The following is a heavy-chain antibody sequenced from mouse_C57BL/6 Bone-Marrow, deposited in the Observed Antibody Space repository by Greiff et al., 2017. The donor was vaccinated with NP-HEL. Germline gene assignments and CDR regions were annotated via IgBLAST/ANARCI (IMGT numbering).Heavy chain of an antibody. J-gene: IGHJ2*01. CDR3: ARGYSFDY. V-gene: IGHV1-50*01. CDR2: IDPSDSYT. CDR1: GYTFTSYW. Sequence: VQLQQPGAELVKPGASVKLYCKASGYTFTSYWMQWVKQRPGQGLEWIGEIDPSDSYTNYNQKFKGKATLAVDTSSSTAYMQLSSLTSEDSAVYYCARGYSFDYWGQGTTLTVSS.